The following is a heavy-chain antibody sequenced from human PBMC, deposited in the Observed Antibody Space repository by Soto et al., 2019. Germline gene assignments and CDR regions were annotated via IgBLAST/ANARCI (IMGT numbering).Heavy chain of an antibody. D-gene: IGHD1-26*01. J-gene: IGHJ4*02. CDR3: ANSLHHFLLISSGSMDY. CDR1: GFTFSSYA. V-gene: IGHV3-23*01. Sequence: GSLRLSCAASGFTFSSYAMSWVRQAPGKGLEWVSAISGSGGSTYYADSVKGRFTISRDNSKNTLYLQMNSLRAEDTAVYYCANSLHHFLLISSGSMDYWGQGTLVTVSS. CDR2: ISGSGGST.